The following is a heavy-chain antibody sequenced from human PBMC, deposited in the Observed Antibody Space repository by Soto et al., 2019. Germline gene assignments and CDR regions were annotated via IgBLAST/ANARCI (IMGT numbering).Heavy chain of an antibody. CDR3: AKDTEGYYYYGMDV. CDR2: ISWNSGSI. J-gene: IGHJ6*02. CDR1: GFTFDDYA. V-gene: IGHV3-9*01. Sequence: EVQLVESGGGLVQPGRSLRLSCAASGFTFDDYAMHWVRQAPGKGLEWVSGISWNSGSIGYADSVKGRFTISRDNAKNSLYVQMNSLRAEDTALEYCAKDTEGYYYYGMDVWGHGTTVTVSS.